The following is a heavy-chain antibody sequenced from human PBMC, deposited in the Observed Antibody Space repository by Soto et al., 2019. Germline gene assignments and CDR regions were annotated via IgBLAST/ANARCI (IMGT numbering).Heavy chain of an antibody. J-gene: IGHJ4*02. D-gene: IGHD6-19*01. CDR1: GGSISSGGYY. V-gene: IGHV4-31*03. CDR2: IYYSGST. Sequence: SETLSLTCTVSGGSISSGGYYWSWIRQHPGKGLEWIGYIYYSGSTYYNPSLKSRVTISVDTSKNQFSLKLSSVTAADTAVYYCARDEASSGRFDYWGQGTLVTVSS. CDR3: ARDEASSGRFDY.